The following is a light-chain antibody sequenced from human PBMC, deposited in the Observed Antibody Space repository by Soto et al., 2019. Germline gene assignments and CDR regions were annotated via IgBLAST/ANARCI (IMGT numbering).Light chain of an antibody. Sequence: EIVLTQPPDSLSLSPGESATLSCRASQSVSRYLAWYQQKPGQTPRLLIYDASNRAAGIPARFSGSGSGTDFTLTITPLEPDDFVVYFCQQYDSSPITFGQGTRLEIK. CDR1: QSVSRY. V-gene: IGKV3-11*01. CDR2: DAS. J-gene: IGKJ5*01. CDR3: QQYDSSPIT.